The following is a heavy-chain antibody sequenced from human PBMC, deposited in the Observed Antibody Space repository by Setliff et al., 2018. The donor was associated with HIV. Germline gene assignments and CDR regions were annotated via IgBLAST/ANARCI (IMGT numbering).Heavy chain of an antibody. J-gene: IGHJ4*02. Sequence: GGSLRLSCATSGFTFTSYAIGWVRQAPGGGLEYVSAVSGNGGTTYYTDSVKGRFTISRDTSKNTFYLEMNSLRDEDTAVYYCAKDLKTKYCVGGACYPLDSWGQGILVTVSS. V-gene: IGHV3-23*01. D-gene: IGHD2-21*01. CDR1: GFTFTSYA. CDR3: AKDLKTKYCVGGACYPLDS. CDR2: VSGNGGTT.